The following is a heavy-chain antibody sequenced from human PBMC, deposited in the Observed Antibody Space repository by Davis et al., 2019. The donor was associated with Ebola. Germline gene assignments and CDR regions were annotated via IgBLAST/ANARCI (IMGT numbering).Heavy chain of an antibody. V-gene: IGHV3-11*06. D-gene: IGHD4-11*01. Sequence: GESLKISCAASGFTFSYYYMHWIRQAPGKGLEWVSHIGTTTTYTTYADSVKGRFTISRDNSKNTLYLQMNSLRAEDTAVYYCTRDTVTTRTNWYFDLWGRGTLVTVSS. J-gene: IGHJ2*01. CDR2: IGTTTTYT. CDR1: GFTFSYYY. CDR3: TRDTVTTRTNWYFDL.